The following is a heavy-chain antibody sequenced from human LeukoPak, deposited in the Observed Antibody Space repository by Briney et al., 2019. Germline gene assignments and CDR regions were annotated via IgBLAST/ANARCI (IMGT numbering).Heavy chain of an antibody. CDR3: ARGWGYDILTGYYRPFDY. CDR1: GFTFSSYS. CDR2: ISSSSSYI. Sequence: GGSLRLSCAASGFTFSSYSMNWVRQAPGKGLEWVSSISSSSSYIYYADSVKGRFTISRDNAKNSLYLQMNSLRAEGTAVYYCARGWGYDILTGYYRPFDYWGQGTLVTVSS. V-gene: IGHV3-21*01. J-gene: IGHJ4*02. D-gene: IGHD3-9*01.